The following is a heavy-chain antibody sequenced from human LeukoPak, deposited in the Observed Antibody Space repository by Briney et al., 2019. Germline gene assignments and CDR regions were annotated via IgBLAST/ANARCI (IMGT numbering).Heavy chain of an antibody. CDR1: GGSFSGYY. CDR3: ARGPDTAMDYDAFDI. Sequence: PSETLSLTCAVYGGSFSGYYWSWIRQPPGKGLEWIGEINHSGSTNYNPSLKSRVTISVDTSKNQFSLKLSSVTAADTAVYYCARGPDTAMDYDAFDIWGRGTMVTVSS. D-gene: IGHD5-18*01. J-gene: IGHJ3*02. V-gene: IGHV4-34*01. CDR2: INHSGST.